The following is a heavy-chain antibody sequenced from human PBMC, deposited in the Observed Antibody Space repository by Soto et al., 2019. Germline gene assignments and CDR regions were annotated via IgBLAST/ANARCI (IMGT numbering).Heavy chain of an antibody. V-gene: IGHV3-15*01. CDR2: IKSKTDGGTT. D-gene: IGHD3-3*01. Sequence: GGSLRLSCAASGFTFSNAWMSWVRQAPGKGLEWVGRIKSKTDGGTTDYAAPVKGRFTISRDDSKNTLYLQMNSLKTEDTAVYYCTTDDGDFWSGWRESPQIDYWGQGTLVTVSS. J-gene: IGHJ4*02. CDR1: GFTFSNAW. CDR3: TTDDGDFWSGWRESPQIDY.